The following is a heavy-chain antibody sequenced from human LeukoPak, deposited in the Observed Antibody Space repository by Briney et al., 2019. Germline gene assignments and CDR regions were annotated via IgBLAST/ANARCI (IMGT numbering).Heavy chain of an antibody. V-gene: IGHV1-69*01. CDR1: GGTFSSYA. CDR2: IIPVLGTT. J-gene: IGHJ6*03. Sequence: SVKVSCKASGGTFSSYAISWVRQAPGQGLEWMGGIIPVLGTTNYAQTFQNKVTITADESTSTTYMELSSLTSEDTAVYYCATSGGDYYYYSLDVWGKGTPVTISS. D-gene: IGHD3-10*01. CDR3: ATSGGDYYYYSLDV.